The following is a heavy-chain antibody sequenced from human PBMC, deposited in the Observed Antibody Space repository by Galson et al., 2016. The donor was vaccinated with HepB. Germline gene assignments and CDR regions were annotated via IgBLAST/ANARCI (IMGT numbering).Heavy chain of an antibody. CDR1: GFTFSDFA. CDR2: ISCSGAGT. D-gene: IGHD3/OR15-3a*01. CDR3: SVGGGAPKSDFLWGFDY. Sequence: SLRLSCAASGFTFSDFAVTWVRQAPGKGLEWVSGISCSGAGTFYADSVKGRFTASRDNSNNMLYLQMNSLRAEDTAMYYCSVGGGAPKSDFLWGFDYWGPGTLVTVSS. J-gene: IGHJ4*02. V-gene: IGHV3-23*01.